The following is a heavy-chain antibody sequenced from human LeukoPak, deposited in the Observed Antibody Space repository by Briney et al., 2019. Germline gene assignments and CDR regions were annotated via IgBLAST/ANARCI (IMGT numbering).Heavy chain of an antibody. CDR1: GYTLTDYY. V-gene: IGHV1-2*06. Sequence: ASVKVSCKASGYTLTDYYMHWVRQAPGQGLEWMGRINPNSGGTNYAQKFQGRVAMTRDTSISTVYMELSRLRSDDTAVYYCARVGYYESSGYYEYWGQGTLVTVSS. CDR3: ARVGYYESSGYYEY. J-gene: IGHJ4*02. CDR2: INPNSGGT. D-gene: IGHD3-22*01.